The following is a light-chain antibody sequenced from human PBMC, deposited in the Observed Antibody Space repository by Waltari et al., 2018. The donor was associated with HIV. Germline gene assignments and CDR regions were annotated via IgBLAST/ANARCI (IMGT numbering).Light chain of an antibody. Sequence: SYGLTQPFSVSVALGQTANIPCGGSNIRTKDVHWYQQKPGQAPSLIIYNNINRPSGVPDRFSASKSRNTATLIISGVQAGDEADYYCQVWHYSVFFGGGTKVTVL. J-gene: IGLJ2*01. CDR1: NIRTKD. CDR3: QVWHYSVF. V-gene: IGLV3-9*01. CDR2: NNI.